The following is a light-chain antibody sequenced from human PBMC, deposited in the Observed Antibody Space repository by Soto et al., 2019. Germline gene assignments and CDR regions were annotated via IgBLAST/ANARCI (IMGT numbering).Light chain of an antibody. V-gene: IGKV3-20*01. CDR1: QSVSSTY. CDR3: QQFGTSPMWT. Sequence: EIVLTQSPGTLSLSPGERATLSCRASQSVSSTYLAWYQQKPGQPPRLLIYSASTRSTGVPDRFSGSGSGTDFTLTISRLEPEDFAVYYCQQFGTSPMWTFGQGTKVEVK. CDR2: SAS. J-gene: IGKJ1*01.